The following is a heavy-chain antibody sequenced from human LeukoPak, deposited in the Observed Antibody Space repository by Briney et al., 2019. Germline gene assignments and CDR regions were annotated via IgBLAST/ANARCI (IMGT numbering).Heavy chain of an antibody. CDR3: TTEGYTYGYHSFDI. V-gene: IGHV3-15*01. J-gene: IGHJ3*02. D-gene: IGHD5-18*01. CDR2: IKSKTSGGTT. CDR1: RFTFSNAW. Sequence: PGGSLRLSCAASRFTFSNAWMSWVRQAPGKGLEWVGRIKSKTSGGTTDYAAPVKGRFAISREDSKNTLYLQMNSLKTEDAAVYYCTTEGYTYGYHSFDIWGQGTKVTVSS.